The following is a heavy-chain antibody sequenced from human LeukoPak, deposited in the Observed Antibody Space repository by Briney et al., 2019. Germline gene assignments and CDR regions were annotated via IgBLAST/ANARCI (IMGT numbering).Heavy chain of an antibody. J-gene: IGHJ5*02. CDR2: IYTSGST. CDR3: ARDTPPRFDP. CDR1: GGSISSGSYY. D-gene: IGHD2-15*01. V-gene: IGHV4-61*02. Sequence: SETLSLTCTVSGGSISSGSYYWSWIRQPAGKGLEWIGRIYTSGSTNYNPSLKSRVTISVDTSKNQFSLKLSSVTAADTAVYYCARDTPPRFDPWGQGTLVTVSS.